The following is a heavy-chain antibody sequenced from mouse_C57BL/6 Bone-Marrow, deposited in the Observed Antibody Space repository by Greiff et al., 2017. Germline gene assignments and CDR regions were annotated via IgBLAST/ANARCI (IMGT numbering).Heavy chain of an antibody. CDR2: IRSKSNNYAT. CDR1: GFSFNTYA. Sequence: EVKLVESGGGLVQPKGSLKLSCAASGFSFNTYAMNWVRQAPGKGLEWVARIRSKSNNYATYYADSVKDRFTISRDDSESMLYLQMNNLKTEDTAMYYCVRQGVCSRAFAYWGQGTLVTVSA. J-gene: IGHJ3*01. CDR3: VRQGVCSRAFAY. D-gene: IGHD3-1*01. V-gene: IGHV10-1*01.